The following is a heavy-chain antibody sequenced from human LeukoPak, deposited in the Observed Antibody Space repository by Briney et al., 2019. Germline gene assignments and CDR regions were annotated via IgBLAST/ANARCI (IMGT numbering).Heavy chain of an antibody. V-gene: IGHV1-69*04. CDR3: ARDTTVTTDYYYGMDV. Sequence: SVKVSCKASGGGFSSYAVSWVRQAPGQGLEWMGRIIPILSIANYAQKFQGRVTTTADKSTSTAYMELSSLRSEDTAVYYCARDTTVTTDYYYGMDVWGQGTTVTVSS. CDR2: IIPILSIA. CDR1: GGGFSSYA. D-gene: IGHD4-17*01. J-gene: IGHJ6*02.